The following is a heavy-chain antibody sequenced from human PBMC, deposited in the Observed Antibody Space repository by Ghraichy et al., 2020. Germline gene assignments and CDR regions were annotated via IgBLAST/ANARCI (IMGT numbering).Heavy chain of an antibody. J-gene: IGHJ5*02. CDR2: AHYRGTT. Sequence: SETLSLTCTVSGASINSYSHYWAWLRQPPRGGLEWLGSAHYRGTTYYDPSLDSRVSISLDTSKGQVSLSLKSVTAADTALYFCARAATSAVRFDTWGRGTRVTVSS. D-gene: IGHD6-25*01. CDR1: GASINSYSHY. CDR3: ARAATSAVRFDT. V-gene: IGHV4-39*01.